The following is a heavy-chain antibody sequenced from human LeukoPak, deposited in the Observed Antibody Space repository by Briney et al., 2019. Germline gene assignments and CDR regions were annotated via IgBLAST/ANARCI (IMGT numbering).Heavy chain of an antibody. CDR3: ARLGIAAAGPLTYYFDY. Sequence: SETLSLTCTVSGGSISSYYWSWIRQPPGKGLEWIGYIYYSGSTNYNPSLKSRVTISVDTSKNQFSLKLSPVTAADTAVYYCARLGIAAAGPLTYYFDYWGQGTLVTVSS. D-gene: IGHD6-13*01. CDR2: IYYSGST. CDR1: GGSISSYY. V-gene: IGHV4-59*08. J-gene: IGHJ4*02.